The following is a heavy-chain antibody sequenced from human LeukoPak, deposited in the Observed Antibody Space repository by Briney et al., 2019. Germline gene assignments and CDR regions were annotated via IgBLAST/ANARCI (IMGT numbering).Heavy chain of an antibody. Sequence: PGRSLRLSCAASGFTFSSYGMHWVRQAPGKGLEWVAVIWYDGSNKYYADSVKGRFTISRDNSKNTLYLQMNSPRAEDTAVYYCARDRLEARYSDWFDIWGQGTMVTVSS. D-gene: IGHD3-9*01. CDR3: ARDRLEARYSDWFDI. CDR1: GFTFSSYG. CDR2: IWYDGSNK. J-gene: IGHJ3*02. V-gene: IGHV3-33*01.